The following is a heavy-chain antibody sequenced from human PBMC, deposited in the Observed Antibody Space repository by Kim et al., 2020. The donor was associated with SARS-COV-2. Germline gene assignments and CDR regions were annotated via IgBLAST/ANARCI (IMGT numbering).Heavy chain of an antibody. J-gene: IGHJ3*02. CDR3: VRGGRGGPVVGLDI. D-gene: IGHD2-15*01. CDR2: ISPTGRIR. V-gene: IGHV3-11*01. CDR1: DLTFSDHY. Sequence: GGSLRLSCIASDLTFSDHYMSWIRQAPGKGLEWVSYISPTGRIRYYADSVKGRFSLSRDNGQRSIYLQMDSLRGGDTAVYYCVRGGRGGPVVGLDIWGQGTMVTVSS.